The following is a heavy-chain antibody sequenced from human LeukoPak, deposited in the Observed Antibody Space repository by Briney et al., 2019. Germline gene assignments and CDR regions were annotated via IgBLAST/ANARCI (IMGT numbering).Heavy chain of an antibody. CDR3: ARDRLAGQQLDFDY. CDR2: IYHSGST. Sequence: PSETLSLTCTVSGYSISSGYYWGWIRQPPGKGLEWIGSIYHSGSTYYNPSLKSRVTISVDTSKNQFSLKLSSVTAADTAVYYCARDRLAGQQLDFDYWGQGTLVTVSS. CDR1: GYSISSGYY. V-gene: IGHV4-38-2*02. J-gene: IGHJ4*02. D-gene: IGHD6-13*01.